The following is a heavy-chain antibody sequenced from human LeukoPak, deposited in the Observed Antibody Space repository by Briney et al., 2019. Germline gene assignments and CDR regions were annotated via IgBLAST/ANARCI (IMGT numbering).Heavy chain of an antibody. CDR2: IYYSGST. J-gene: IGHJ6*03. CDR3: ARVVHLRDGYNSNYYYYMDV. CDR1: GDSISSRSYH. Sequence: SETLSLTCTVSGDSISSRSYHWGWIRQPPGKGLEWIGSIYYSGSTYYNPSLKSRVTISVDTSKNQFSLKLSSVTAADTAVYYCARVVHLRDGYNSNYYYYMDVWGKGTTVTVSS. V-gene: IGHV4-39*07. D-gene: IGHD5-24*01.